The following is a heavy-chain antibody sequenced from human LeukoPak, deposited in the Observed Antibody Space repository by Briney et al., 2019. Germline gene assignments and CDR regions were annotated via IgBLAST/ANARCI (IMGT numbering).Heavy chain of an antibody. J-gene: IGHJ4*02. D-gene: IGHD4-17*01. CDR3: AKDWDDYGDCPDY. CDR2: IWYGGSNK. V-gene: IGHV3-30*02. CDR1: GFTFSSYG. Sequence: PGGSLRLSCAASGFTFSSYGMHWVRQAPGKGLEWVAVIWYGGSNKYYADSVKGRFTISRDNSKNTLYLQMNSLRAEDTAVYYCAKDWDDYGDCPDYWGQGTLVTVSS.